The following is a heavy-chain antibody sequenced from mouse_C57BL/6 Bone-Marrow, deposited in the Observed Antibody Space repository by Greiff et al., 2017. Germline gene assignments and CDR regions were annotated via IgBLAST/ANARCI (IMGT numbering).Heavy chain of an antibody. Sequence: EVQVVESGGGLVKPGGSLKLSCAASGFTFSDYGMHWVRQAPEKGLEWVAYISSGSSTIYYADNVKGRFTISRDNAKNTLFLQMTSLKSEDTAMYYCASTGYYDSFDYWGQGTTLTVSS. J-gene: IGHJ2*01. V-gene: IGHV5-17*01. D-gene: IGHD2-3*01. CDR1: GFTFSDYG. CDR2: ISSGSSTI. CDR3: ASTGYYDSFDY.